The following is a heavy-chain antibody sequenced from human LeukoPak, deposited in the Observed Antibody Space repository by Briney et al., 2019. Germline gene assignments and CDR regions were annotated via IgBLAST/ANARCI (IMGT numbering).Heavy chain of an antibody. J-gene: IGHJ4*02. CDR2: IRNDRIT. D-gene: IGHD2-21*01. CDR1: GLTFSDAW. Sequence: GGSLRLSCVLSGLTFSDAWMSWVRQAPGKGLEWVGRIRNDRITDYAAPVQGRFSISRDNSKNTFYLQMNSLRTEDTGMYFCTWIATVFTVDYWGEGTLVTVSS. CDR3: TWIATVFTVDY. V-gene: IGHV3-15*01.